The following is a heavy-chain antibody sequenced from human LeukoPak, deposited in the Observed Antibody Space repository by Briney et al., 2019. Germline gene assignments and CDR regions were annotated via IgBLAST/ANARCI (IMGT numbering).Heavy chain of an antibody. D-gene: IGHD3-16*01. CDR3: VRGVGGSSYLDY. CDR2: IKTDGSWT. J-gene: IGHJ4*02. CDR1: GFTFSDHW. V-gene: IGHV3-74*01. Sequence: PRGSLRLSCAASGFTFSDHWMHWVRQVPGKGLVWVSRIKTDGSWTNDADSVKGRFTISRDNAENTLYLQMNSLRVEDTAVYYCVRGVGGSSYLDYWGQGALVTVSS.